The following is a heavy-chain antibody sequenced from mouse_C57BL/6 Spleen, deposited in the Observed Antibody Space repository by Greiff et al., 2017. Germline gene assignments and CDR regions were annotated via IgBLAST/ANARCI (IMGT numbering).Heavy chain of an antibody. J-gene: IGHJ3*01. V-gene: IGHV1-64*01. D-gene: IGHD3-2*02. CDR2: IDPNSGST. CDR3: ERGERNSSGPFDY. Sequence: VQLQQPGAELVKPGASVKLSCKASGYTFTSYWMHWVKQRPGQGLEWIGMIDPNSGSTNYNEKFKSKATMTVDKSSSTAYMQLSSLTSEDSAVYYCERGERNSSGPFDYWGQGTLVTVSA. CDR1: GYTFTSYW.